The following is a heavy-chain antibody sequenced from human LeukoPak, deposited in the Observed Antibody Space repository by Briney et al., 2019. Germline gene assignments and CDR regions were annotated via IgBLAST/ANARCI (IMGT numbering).Heavy chain of an antibody. J-gene: IGHJ6*03. V-gene: IGHV3-49*04. CDR2: IGSKAYGGTI. CDR1: GFTFGDYA. CDR3: TRSTFSASRYFGNYYYYMDF. Sequence: GGSLRLSCTTSGFTFGDYAMSWVRQAPGKGLEWVSFIGSKAYGGTIEYAASVKGRFTISRDDSKSVAHLQMNSLTPEDTAVYYCTRSTFSASRYFGNYYYYMDFWGTGTIVTVS. D-gene: IGHD6-13*01.